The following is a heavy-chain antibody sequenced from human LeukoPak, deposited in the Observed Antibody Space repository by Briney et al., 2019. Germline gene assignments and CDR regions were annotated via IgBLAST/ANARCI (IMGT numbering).Heavy chain of an antibody. D-gene: IGHD3-9*01. CDR1: GGSISSYY. CDR2: INHSGST. CDR3: ARGRRVRYFDWLPPGWGSFDY. V-gene: IGHV4-34*01. Sequence: SETLSLTCTVSGGSISSYYWSWIRQPPGKGLEWIGEINHSGSTNYNPSLKSRVTISVDTSKNQFSLKLSSVTAADTAVYYCARGRRVRYFDWLPPGWGSFDYWGQGTLVTVSS. J-gene: IGHJ4*02.